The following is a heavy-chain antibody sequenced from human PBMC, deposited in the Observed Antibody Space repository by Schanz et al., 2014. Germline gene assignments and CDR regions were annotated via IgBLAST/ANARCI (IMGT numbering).Heavy chain of an antibody. CDR2: ISSSSSTR. D-gene: IGHD2-15*01. J-gene: IGHJ6*02. CDR3: ARDFLLEQLGYSHYYYAMDV. CDR1: GFTFSSYS. Sequence: EVQLVESGGGLVKPGGFLRLSCAASGFTFSSYSMNWVRQAPGKGLEWVSYISSSSSTRYYADSVKGRFTISRDNAKNSLFLQMNSLRAEDTAVYYCARDFLLEQLGYSHYYYAMDVWGQGTTVTVSS. V-gene: IGHV3-48*01.